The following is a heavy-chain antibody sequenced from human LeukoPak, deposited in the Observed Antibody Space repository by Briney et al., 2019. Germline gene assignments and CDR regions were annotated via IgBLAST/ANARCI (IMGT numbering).Heavy chain of an antibody. J-gene: IGHJ4*02. D-gene: IGHD2-15*01. Sequence: SETLSLTCTVSGGSIRYYYWSWIRQSPRKGLEWSGYIYYNGSTNYNPSLKSRVTISVDMSKNQFSLKMSSVTAADTAVYYCARKGGLFDYWGQGTLVTVSS. CDR2: IYYNGST. CDR1: GGSIRYYY. CDR3: ARKGGLFDY. V-gene: IGHV4-59*01.